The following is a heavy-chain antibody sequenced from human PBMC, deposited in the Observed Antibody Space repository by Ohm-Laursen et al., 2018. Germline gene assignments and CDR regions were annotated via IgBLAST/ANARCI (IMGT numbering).Heavy chain of an antibody. CDR2: INRNGDTT. J-gene: IGHJ4*02. Sequence: GSLRLSCAASGFPFSSYGMNWVRQAPGKGLEWVSGINRNGDTTNYADSVKGRFTIARDDSKNTVYLQMNSLRVEDTAVYYCANPRLPYWGQGTLVTVSS. V-gene: IGHV3-23*01. CDR3: ANPRLPY. D-gene: IGHD6-25*01. CDR1: GFPFSSYG.